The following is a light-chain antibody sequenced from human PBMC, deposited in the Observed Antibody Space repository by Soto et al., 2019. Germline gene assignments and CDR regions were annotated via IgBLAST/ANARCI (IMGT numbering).Light chain of an antibody. Sequence: IVLTQSPATLSLSPGERATLSCRASQSVSSTFAGYQQKPGQAPSLLIFVAYNRATGIPGRFSGSGSGTDFTLTISSLEPEDFAVYYCQQRSNWPLTFGGGNQVESK. CDR1: QSVSST. CDR3: QQRSNWPLT. J-gene: IGKJ4*01. V-gene: IGKV3-11*01. CDR2: VAY.